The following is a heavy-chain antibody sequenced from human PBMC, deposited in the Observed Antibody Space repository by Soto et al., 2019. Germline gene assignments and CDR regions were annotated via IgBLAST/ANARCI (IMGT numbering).Heavy chain of an antibody. J-gene: IGHJ6*02. V-gene: IGHV1-69*12. Sequence: QVQLVQSGAEVKKPGSSVKVSCKASGGTFSSYAISWVRQAPGQGLEWMGGIIPIFGTANYAQKFQGRVTITADESTSTAYMELSSLRSEDTAVYYCARDLHDSGDYGRPYYGMDVWGQGTTVTVSS. D-gene: IGHD4-17*01. CDR2: IIPIFGTA. CDR3: ARDLHDSGDYGRPYYGMDV. CDR1: GGTFSSYA.